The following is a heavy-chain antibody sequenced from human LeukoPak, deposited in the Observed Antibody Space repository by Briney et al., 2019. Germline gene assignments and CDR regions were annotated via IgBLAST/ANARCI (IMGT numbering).Heavy chain of an antibody. CDR1: GFTFGSYD. Sequence: PGGSLRLSCAASGFTFGSYDMYWVRQATGKGLEWVSSITTAGDTYYPGSVKGRFTISRENAKNSLYLQMNSLRAGDTAVYSCARRVGSWYFDLWGRGTLVTVSS. D-gene: IGHD1-26*01. V-gene: IGHV3-13*04. CDR2: ITTAGDT. J-gene: IGHJ2*01. CDR3: ARRVGSWYFDL.